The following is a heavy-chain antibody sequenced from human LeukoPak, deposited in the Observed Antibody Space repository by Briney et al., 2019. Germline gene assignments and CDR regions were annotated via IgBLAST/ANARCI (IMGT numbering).Heavy chain of an antibody. Sequence: PGGSLRLSCAASGFTFSSYAMHWVRQAPGKGLKYVSAISSNGGSTYYANSVKGRFTISRDNSKNTLYLQMGSLRAEDMAVYYCARVTGPRDYWGQGTLVTVSS. CDR2: ISSNGGST. CDR1: GFTFSSYA. V-gene: IGHV3-64*01. J-gene: IGHJ4*02. CDR3: ARVTGPRDY.